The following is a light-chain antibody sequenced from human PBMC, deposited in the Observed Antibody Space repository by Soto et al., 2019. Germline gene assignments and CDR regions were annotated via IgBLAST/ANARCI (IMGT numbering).Light chain of an antibody. J-gene: IGLJ2*01. Sequence: QSVLTQSSSASASLGSSVKLTCTLSSGHSSYIIAWHQQQPGKGPRYLMKLEGSGSYNKGSGVPDRFSGSSSGADRYLTISHLQFEDEADYYCETWDSNTRVFGGGTKLTVL. V-gene: IGLV4-60*02. CDR1: SGHSSYI. CDR2: LEGSGSY. CDR3: ETWDSNTRV.